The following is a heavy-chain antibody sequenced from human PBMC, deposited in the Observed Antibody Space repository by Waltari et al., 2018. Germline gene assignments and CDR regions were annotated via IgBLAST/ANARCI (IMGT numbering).Heavy chain of an antibody. V-gene: IGHV3-7*01. CDR2: IKEDGSAT. Sequence: EVQLVESGGGLVQPGGSLRLSCAASGFPFSNHWRSWVRQAPGRGLEWLANIKEDGSATYSVDSVKGRFTISRDNAKNSLYVQMNNLRAEDTAVYYCAACIEVTGAYDFWGQGSLVTVSS. CDR3: AACIEVTGAYDF. D-gene: IGHD2-21*02. CDR1: GFPFSNHW. J-gene: IGHJ4*02.